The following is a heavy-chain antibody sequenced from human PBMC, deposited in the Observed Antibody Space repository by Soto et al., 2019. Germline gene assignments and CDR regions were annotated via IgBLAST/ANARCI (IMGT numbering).Heavy chain of an antibody. CDR3: ATYSAAGNSRKDAFDI. Sequence: ASVKVSCKASGYTFTSYAMHWVRQAPGQRLEWMGWINAGNGNTKYSQKFQGRVTITRDTSASTAYMELSSLRSEDTAVYYCATYSAAGNSRKDAFDIWGQGTMVNVSS. CDR2: INAGNGNT. CDR1: GYTFTSYA. J-gene: IGHJ3*02. V-gene: IGHV1-3*01. D-gene: IGHD6-13*01.